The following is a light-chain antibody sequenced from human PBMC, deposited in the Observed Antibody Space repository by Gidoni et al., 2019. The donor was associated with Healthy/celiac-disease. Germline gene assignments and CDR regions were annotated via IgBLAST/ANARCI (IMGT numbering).Light chain of an antibody. Sequence: DIVLTQSPATLSLSPGERATLSCRASQSVSSYLAWYQQKPGQAPRLLIYDASNRATGIPARFSGSGSGTDFTLTISSLEPEDFAVYYWQQRSNWPRGGTFGGGTKVEIK. CDR3: QQRSNWPRGGT. V-gene: IGKV3-11*01. J-gene: IGKJ4*01. CDR1: QSVSSY. CDR2: DAS.